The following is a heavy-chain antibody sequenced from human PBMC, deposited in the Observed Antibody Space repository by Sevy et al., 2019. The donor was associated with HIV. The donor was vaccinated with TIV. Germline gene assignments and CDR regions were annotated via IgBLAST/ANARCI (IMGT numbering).Heavy chain of an antibody. CDR2: IYYIGSP. CDR1: ADSISSSNFY. CDR3: ARLFDDSSGPPSDY. Sequence: SETLSLTCTVSADSISSSNFYWGWIRQPPGKGLEGFGSIYYIGSPYYNRSLKSRVTISVDTSKDQFSLKLRSVTAADTAVYYCARLFDDSSGPPSDYWGQGTLVTVSS. D-gene: IGHD3-22*01. J-gene: IGHJ4*02. V-gene: IGHV4-39*01.